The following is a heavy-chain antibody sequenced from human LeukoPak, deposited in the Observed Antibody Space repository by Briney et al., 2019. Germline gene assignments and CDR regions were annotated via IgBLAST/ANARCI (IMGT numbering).Heavy chain of an antibody. J-gene: IGHJ3*01. CDR1: GFTFSIYE. D-gene: IGHD3-10*01. Sequence: GGSLRLSCAASGFTFSIYEMSWVRQAPGKGLEWVSYISSSGNTIYYADSVKGRFTISRDNAKNSLYLQMNSLRAGDAAVYYCAKEGTPYAFDVWGQRTMVTVSS. CDR3: AKEGTPYAFDV. CDR2: ISSSGNTI. V-gene: IGHV3-48*03.